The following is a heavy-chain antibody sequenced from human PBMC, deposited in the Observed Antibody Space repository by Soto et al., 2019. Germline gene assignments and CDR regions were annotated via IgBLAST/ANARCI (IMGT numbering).Heavy chain of an antibody. J-gene: IGHJ4*02. V-gene: IGHV2-70*01. CDR2: IDWDDDK. Sequence: SGPTLVNPTQTLTLTCTFSGFSLSTSGMCVSWIRQPPGEALEWLALIDWDDDKYYSTSLKTRLTISKDTSKNQVVLTMTNMDPVDTATYYCARVDAGKTPQYYFDYWGQGTLVTSPQ. D-gene: IGHD6-13*01. CDR1: GFSLSTSGMC. CDR3: ARVDAGKTPQYYFDY.